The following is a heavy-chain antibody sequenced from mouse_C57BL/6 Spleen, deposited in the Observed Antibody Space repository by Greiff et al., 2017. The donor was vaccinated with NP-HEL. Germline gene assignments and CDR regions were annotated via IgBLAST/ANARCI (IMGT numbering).Heavy chain of an antibody. CDR1: GYTFTSYW. Sequence: QVQLQQPGAELVKPGASVKMSCKASGYTFTSYWITWVKQRPGQGLEWIGDIYPGSGSTNYNEKFKSEATLTVDTSSSTAYMQLSSLTSEDSAVYYCARAAHYYGSSYWYFDVWGTGTTVTVSS. V-gene: IGHV1-55*01. J-gene: IGHJ1*03. CDR3: ARAAHYYGSSYWYFDV. CDR2: IYPGSGST. D-gene: IGHD1-1*01.